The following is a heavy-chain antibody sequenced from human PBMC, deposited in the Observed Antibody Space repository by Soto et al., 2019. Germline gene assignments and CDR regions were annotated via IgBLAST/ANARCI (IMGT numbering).Heavy chain of an antibody. J-gene: IGHJ4*02. Sequence: PSETLSLTCTVSGGSISSGDYYWSWIRQPPGKGLEWIGYFYNSGNTYYNPSLRSRVTISVDTSKNQFSLKLSSVTAADTAVYYCARVGSSIATRPFDYWGQGTLVNVS. D-gene: IGHD6-6*01. CDR3: ARVGSSIATRPFDY. CDR1: GGSISSGDYY. V-gene: IGHV4-30-4*01. CDR2: FYNSGNT.